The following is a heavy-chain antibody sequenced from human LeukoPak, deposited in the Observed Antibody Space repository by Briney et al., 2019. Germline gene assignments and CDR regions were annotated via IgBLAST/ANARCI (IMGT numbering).Heavy chain of an antibody. Sequence: GGSLRLSCAASGFTFSDYYMSWIRQAPGKGLEWVSYISNSGSSIYYADSAKGRFTISRDSAKNSLYLQMNSLRAEDTAVYYCARGDFRNYYGMDVWGQGTTVTVSS. D-gene: IGHD3-3*01. CDR3: ARGDFRNYYGMDV. CDR1: GFTFSDYY. J-gene: IGHJ6*02. CDR2: ISNSGSSI. V-gene: IGHV3-11*01.